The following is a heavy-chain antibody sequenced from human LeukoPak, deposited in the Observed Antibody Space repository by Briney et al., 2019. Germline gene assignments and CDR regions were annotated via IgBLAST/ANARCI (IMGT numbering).Heavy chain of an antibody. D-gene: IGHD3-22*01. CDR1: GFTFSSYW. CDR3: ARETYYYDSSGYSAFDI. CDR2: VNSDGSST. J-gene: IGHJ3*02. Sequence: GGSLKLSCAASGFTFSSYWMHWVRQAPGKGLVWVSRVNSDGSSTSYADSVKGRFTISRDNAKNTLCLQMNSLRAEDTAVYYCARETYYYDSSGYSAFDIWGQGTMVTVSS. V-gene: IGHV3-74*01.